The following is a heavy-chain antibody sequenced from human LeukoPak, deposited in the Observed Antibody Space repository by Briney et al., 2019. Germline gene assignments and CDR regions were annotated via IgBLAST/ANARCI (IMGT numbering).Heavy chain of an antibody. V-gene: IGHV1-69*13. Sequence: SVTVSYTASGGTFSIYAISWVRQAPGQGLEWMGGIIPIFGTANYAQKFQGRVTITADESTSTAYMELSSLRSEDTAVYYCASPREGPLVRGAYDIFTAWRQGTLVTVSS. CDR3: ASPREGPLVRGAYDIFTA. J-gene: IGHJ5*02. CDR1: GGTFSIYA. D-gene: IGHD3-9*01. CDR2: IIPIFGTA.